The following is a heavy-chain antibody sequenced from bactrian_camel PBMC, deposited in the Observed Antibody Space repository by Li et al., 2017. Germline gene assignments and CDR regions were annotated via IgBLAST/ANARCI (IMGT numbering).Heavy chain of an antibody. Sequence: DVQLVESGGGSVQAGGSLRLSCASSGGDYSRSSFTWFRQAPGKEREGLASMNTLGTTTYAASLKGRFTISKDNAENTLYLQMNNLKPEDSATYRCAASWDVTAKAALGRIHNPTFGYWGEGTQVTVS. V-gene: IGHV3S67*01. J-gene: IGHJ6*01. CDR2: MNTLGTT. CDR3: AASWDVTAKAALGRIHNPTFGY. CDR1: GGDYSRSS. D-gene: IGHD3*01.